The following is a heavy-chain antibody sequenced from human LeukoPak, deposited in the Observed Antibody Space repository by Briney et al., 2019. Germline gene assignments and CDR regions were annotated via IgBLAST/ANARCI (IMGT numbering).Heavy chain of an antibody. CDR3: ARSGSSTGTYYYYYGMDV. Sequence: ASVKVSCKASGYTFTAYYMHWVRQAPGQGLEWMGIINPSGAGTSYAQKFRGRVTMTRDTSTSTVYLELTSLRSEDTAVYYCARSGSSTGTYYYYYGMDVWGQGTTVTVSS. J-gene: IGHJ6*02. CDR1: GYTFTAYY. V-gene: IGHV1-46*01. CDR2: INPSGAGT. D-gene: IGHD1-26*01.